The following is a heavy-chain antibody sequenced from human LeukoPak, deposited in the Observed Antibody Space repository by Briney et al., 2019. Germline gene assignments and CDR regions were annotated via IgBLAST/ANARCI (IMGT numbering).Heavy chain of an antibody. Sequence: GGSLRLSCAASGFTFSSYAMYWVRQAPGKGLEWVSSISSSSSYIYYADSVKGRFTISRDNAKNSLYLQMNSLRAEDTAVYYCARDGVRQMATWFDPWGQGTLVTVSS. CDR1: GFTFSSYA. CDR3: ARDGVRQMATWFDP. J-gene: IGHJ5*02. D-gene: IGHD5-24*01. CDR2: ISSSSSYI. V-gene: IGHV3-21*01.